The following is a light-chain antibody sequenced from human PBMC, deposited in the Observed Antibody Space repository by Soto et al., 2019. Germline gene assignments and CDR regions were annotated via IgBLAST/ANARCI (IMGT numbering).Light chain of an antibody. V-gene: IGLV2-23*02. CDR1: SGDVGRYNL. J-gene: IGLJ3*02. CDR3: CSYAGESSLV. Sequence: QSALTQAASVSGSPGQSITISCTGTSGDVGRYNLVSWYQQYPGKAPKLLIYEVNKRPSGTSSRFSGSKSGYTASLTISGLQAEDEADYYCCSYAGESSLVFGSGTSLTVL. CDR2: EVN.